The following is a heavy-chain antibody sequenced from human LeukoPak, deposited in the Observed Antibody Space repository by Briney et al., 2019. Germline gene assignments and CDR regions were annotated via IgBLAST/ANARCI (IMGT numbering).Heavy chain of an antibody. J-gene: IGHJ4*02. V-gene: IGHV3-23*01. Sequence: GGSLRLSCAASGFTFSSYAMSWVRQAPGKGLEWVSAISGSGGSTYYADSVKGRFTISRDNSKNTLYLQMNSLRAEDTAVYYCARGGPYYGDYGRLDYWGQGTLVTVSS. CDR2: ISGSGGST. CDR1: GFTFSSYA. CDR3: ARGGPYYGDYGRLDY. D-gene: IGHD4-17*01.